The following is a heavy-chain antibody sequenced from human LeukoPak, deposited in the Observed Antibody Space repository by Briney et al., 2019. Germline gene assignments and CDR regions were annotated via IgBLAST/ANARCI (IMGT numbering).Heavy chain of an antibody. D-gene: IGHD5-18*01. CDR1: GYTFTSYD. CDR2: MNPISGNT. Sequence: ASVKVSCKASGYTFTSYDINWVRQATGQGLEWMGWMNPISGNTGYAQKFQGRVTMTRDTSTSTVYMELSSLRSEDTAVYYCARELGGIQLWLSLDYWGQGTLVTVSS. J-gene: IGHJ4*02. V-gene: IGHV1-8*01. CDR3: ARELGGIQLWLSLDY.